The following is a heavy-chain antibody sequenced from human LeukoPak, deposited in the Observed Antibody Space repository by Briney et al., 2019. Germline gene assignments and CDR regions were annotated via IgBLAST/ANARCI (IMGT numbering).Heavy chain of an antibody. CDR2: IYNSGTT. D-gene: IGHD6-19*01. J-gene: IGHJ4*02. CDR1: GGSISSYY. Sequence: PAETLSLTCTVSGGSISSYYLSWLRQPPGKGLEWIGNIYNSGTTNYNPSLESRVTISVDTSTSQLSLKVSSVTAADTAVYYCAKATQWLAFDYWGQGTLVTVS. V-gene: IGHV4-59*01. CDR3: AKATQWLAFDY.